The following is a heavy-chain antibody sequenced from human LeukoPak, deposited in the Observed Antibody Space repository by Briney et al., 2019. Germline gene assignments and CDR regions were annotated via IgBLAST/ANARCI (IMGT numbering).Heavy chain of an antibody. CDR1: GGSFSGYY. J-gene: IGHJ4*02. V-gene: IGHV4-34*01. D-gene: IGHD3-3*01. CDR3: ARGLYDFWSGYSETYFDY. CDR2: INHSGST. Sequence: SEILSLTCAVYGGSFSGYYWSWIRQPPGKGLEWIGEINHSGSTNYNPSLKSRVTISVDTSKNQFSLKLSSVTAADTAVYYCARGLYDFWSGYSETYFDYWGQGTLVTVSS.